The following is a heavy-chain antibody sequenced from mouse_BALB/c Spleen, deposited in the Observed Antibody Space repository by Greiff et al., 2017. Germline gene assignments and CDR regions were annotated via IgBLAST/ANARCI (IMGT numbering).Heavy chain of an antibody. CDR3: ARSMITTNYYAMDY. J-gene: IGHJ4*01. V-gene: IGHV1S137*01. CDR1: GYTFTDYA. Sequence: VQLQQSGAELVRPGVSVKISCKGSGYTFTDYAMHWVKQSHAKSLEWIGVISTYYGDASYNQKFKGKATMTVDKSSSTAYMELARLTSEDSAIYYCARSMITTNYYAMDYWGQGTSVTVSS. D-gene: IGHD2-4*01. CDR2: ISTYYGDA.